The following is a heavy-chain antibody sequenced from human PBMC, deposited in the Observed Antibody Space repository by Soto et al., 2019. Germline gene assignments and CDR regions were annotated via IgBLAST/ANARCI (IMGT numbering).Heavy chain of an antibody. CDR3: ARTGDYRVYYYGMDV. V-gene: IGHV3-66*01. J-gene: IGHJ6*04. D-gene: IGHD4-17*01. CDR1: GFTVSSNY. CDR2: IYSGGST. Sequence: GSLRLSCAASGFTVSSNYMSWVRQAPGKGLEWVSVIYSGGSTYYADSVKGRFTISRDNSKNTLYLQMNSLRAEDTAVYYCARTGDYRVYYYGMDVWGKGTTVTLSS.